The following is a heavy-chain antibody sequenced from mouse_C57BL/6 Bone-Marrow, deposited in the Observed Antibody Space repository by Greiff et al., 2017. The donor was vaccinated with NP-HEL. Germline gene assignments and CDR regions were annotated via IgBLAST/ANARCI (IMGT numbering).Heavy chain of an antibody. CDR2: INPSTGGT. J-gene: IGHJ3*01. Sequence: EVKLQESGPELVKPGASVKISCKASGYSFTGYYMNWVKQSPEKSLEWIGEINPSTGGTTYNQKFKAKATLTVDKSSSTAYMQLKSLTSEDSAVYYCARTGWYPFAYWGQGTLVTVSA. CDR1: GYSFTGYY. V-gene: IGHV1-42*01. D-gene: IGHD1-1*02. CDR3: ARTGWYPFAY.